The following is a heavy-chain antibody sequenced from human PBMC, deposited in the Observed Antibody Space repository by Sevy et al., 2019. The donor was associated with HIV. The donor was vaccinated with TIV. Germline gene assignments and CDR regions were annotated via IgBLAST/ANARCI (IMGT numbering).Heavy chain of an antibody. V-gene: IGHV5-51*01. CDR3: TRGYYGSGCYYNNFFDY. Sequence: GESLKISCEGSGYSFTRYWIGWVRQMPGKGLEWMGIIYPGDSDTSYSPSFQGQVTISADKSIRTAYLQWSSLKASDTAMYFCTRGYYGSGCYYNNFFDYWGQGTLVTVSS. D-gene: IGHD3-10*01. CDR2: IYPGDSDT. CDR1: GYSFTRYW. J-gene: IGHJ4*02.